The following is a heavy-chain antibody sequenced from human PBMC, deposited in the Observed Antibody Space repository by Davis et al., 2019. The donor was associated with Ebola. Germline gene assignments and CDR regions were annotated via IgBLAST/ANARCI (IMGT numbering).Heavy chain of an antibody. D-gene: IGHD2-21*01. Sequence: AASVTVSCKASGYTFTGYDINWVRQATGQGLEWLGWMNPNSGNTGYAQKFQGRVTMTRENSMSTAYKELSSLRSEDTAVYFCARGGVAYSDLDYWGQGTLVTVSS. CDR1: GYTFTGYD. J-gene: IGHJ4*02. V-gene: IGHV1-8*01. CDR2: MNPNSGNT. CDR3: ARGGVAYSDLDY.